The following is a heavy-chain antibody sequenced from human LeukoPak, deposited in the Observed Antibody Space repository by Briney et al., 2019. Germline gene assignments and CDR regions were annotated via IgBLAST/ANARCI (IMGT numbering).Heavy chain of an antibody. V-gene: IGHV3-66*02. CDR3: ARDSEGDLFDY. J-gene: IGHJ4*02. Sequence: GGSLRLSCAASRFTVSSNYMSWVRQAPGKGLEWVSVIYSGGSTYYADSVKGRFTISRDNSKNTLYLQMSSLRAEDTAVYYCARDSEGDLFDYWGQGTLVTVSS. D-gene: IGHD2-21*02. CDR2: IYSGGST. CDR1: RFTVSSNY.